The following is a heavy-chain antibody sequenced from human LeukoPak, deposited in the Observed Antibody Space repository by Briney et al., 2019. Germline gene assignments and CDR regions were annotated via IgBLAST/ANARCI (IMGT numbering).Heavy chain of an antibody. V-gene: IGHV3-21*06. Sequence: GGSLRLSCAASGFTFSTYSMNWVRQAPGKGLEWVSSIRSSSSYIYYADSAKGRFTISRDNANNSVYLQMNSLRAEDTAVYYCARDYYHDSSGYIPAGDAFDIWGQGTMVTVSS. CDR1: GFTFSTYS. CDR2: IRSSSSYI. CDR3: ARDYYHDSSGYIPAGDAFDI. D-gene: IGHD3-22*01. J-gene: IGHJ3*02.